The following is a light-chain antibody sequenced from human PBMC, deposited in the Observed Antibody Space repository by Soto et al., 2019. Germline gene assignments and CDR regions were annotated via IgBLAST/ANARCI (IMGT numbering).Light chain of an antibody. J-gene: IGKJ3*01. Sequence: DIQLTQSPSFLSASVGDRVTITCRASQGIAGYLAWYQQKPGKAPKLLIYAASTLQSGVPSRFSGSGSGTEFTLTISSLQPEDFATYHCQQLNGYPHTFGPGTKLDIK. CDR3: QQLNGYPHT. CDR2: AAS. V-gene: IGKV1-9*01. CDR1: QGIAGY.